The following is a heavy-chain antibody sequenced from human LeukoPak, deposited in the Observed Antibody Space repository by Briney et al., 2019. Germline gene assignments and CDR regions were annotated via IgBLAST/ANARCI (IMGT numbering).Heavy chain of an antibody. D-gene: IGHD6-19*01. V-gene: IGHV3-23*01. CDR3: AGSGSYFDY. J-gene: IGHJ4*02. Sequence: GGSLRLSCAASGFTFSSYAMTWVRQAPGKGLEWVSGISDSGGSTYYADSVKGRFTISRDNAKNTLYLQMNSLRVEDTAVYYCAGSGSYFDYWGQGTLVTVSS. CDR1: GFTFSSYA. CDR2: ISDSGGST.